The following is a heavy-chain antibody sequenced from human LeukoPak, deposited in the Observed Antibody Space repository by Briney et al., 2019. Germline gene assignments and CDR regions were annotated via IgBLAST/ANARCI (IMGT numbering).Heavy chain of an antibody. CDR2: ISSSSSYI. CDR3: ARDGVPNRANYMDV. CDR1: GFTFSSYS. V-gene: IGHV3-21*01. D-gene: IGHD3-3*01. J-gene: IGHJ6*03. Sequence: PGGSLRLSCAASGFTFSSYSMNWVRQAPGKGLEWVSSISSSSSYIYYADSVKGRFTISRDNAKNSLYLQMNSLRAEDTAVYYCARDGVPNRANYMDVWGKGTTVTVSS.